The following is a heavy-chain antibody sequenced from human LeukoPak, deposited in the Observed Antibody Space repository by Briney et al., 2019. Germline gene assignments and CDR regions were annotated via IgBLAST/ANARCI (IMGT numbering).Heavy chain of an antibody. CDR3: AKGALAGTGVIPLEYFHH. CDR1: GFTFSSYA. D-gene: IGHD6-19*01. J-gene: IGHJ1*01. V-gene: IGHV3-23*01. Sequence: SGGSLRLSCAASGFTFSSYAMSWVRQAPGKGLECFSAIRGTGNSTSCADSGKGRFATSRDNSRNTLYLEMNSLRAEDTAVYYCAKGALAGTGVIPLEYFHHWGQGTLVTVSS. CDR2: IRGTGNST.